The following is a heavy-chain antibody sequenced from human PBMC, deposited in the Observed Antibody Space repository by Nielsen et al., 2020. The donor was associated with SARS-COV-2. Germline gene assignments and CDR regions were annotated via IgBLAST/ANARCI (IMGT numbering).Heavy chain of an antibody. CDR1: GFTFSSYA. J-gene: IGHJ6*02. Sequence: GESLKISCAASGFTFSSYAMHWVRQAPGKGLEWVAVISYDGSNKYYADSVKGRFTISRDNSKNTLYLQMNSLRAEDTAVYYCARDSAVVAVTPGMDVWGQGTTVTVSS. CDR2: ISYDGSNK. CDR3: ARDSAVVAVTPGMDV. D-gene: IGHD2-15*01. V-gene: IGHV3-30-3*01.